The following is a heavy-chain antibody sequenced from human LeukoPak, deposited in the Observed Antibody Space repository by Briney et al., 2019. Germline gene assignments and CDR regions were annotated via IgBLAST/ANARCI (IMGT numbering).Heavy chain of an antibody. CDR2: ISSSSSTI. D-gene: IGHD6-6*01. Sequence: GGSLRLSCAASGFTFSSYSMNWVRQAPGKGLEWVSYISSSSSTIYYADSVKGRFTISRDNSKNTLYLQMNSLRAEDTAVYYCAKVGSSSLERSYYYYYMDVWGKGTTVTVSS. J-gene: IGHJ6*03. CDR1: GFTFSSYS. V-gene: IGHV3-48*01. CDR3: AKVGSSSLERSYYYYYMDV.